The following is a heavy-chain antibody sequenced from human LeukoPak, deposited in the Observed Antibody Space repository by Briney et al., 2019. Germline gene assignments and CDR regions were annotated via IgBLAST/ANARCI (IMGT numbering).Heavy chain of an antibody. CDR2: IYYSGST. CDR3: ARIRLRGRFDP. Sequence: SETLSLTCTVPGGSISNYYWSWIRQPPGKGLEWIGYIYYSGSTNYNPSLKSRVTISVDTSKNQFSLKLSSVTAADTAVYYCARIRLRGRFDPWGQGTLVTVSS. J-gene: IGHJ5*02. CDR1: GGSISNYY. D-gene: IGHD2-15*01. V-gene: IGHV4-59*01.